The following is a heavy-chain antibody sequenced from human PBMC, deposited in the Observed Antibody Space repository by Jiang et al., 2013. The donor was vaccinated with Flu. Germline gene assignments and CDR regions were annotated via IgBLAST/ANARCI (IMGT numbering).Heavy chain of an antibody. Sequence: GPGLVKPSGTLSLTCAVSGGSISSSNWLSWVRQSPGKGLEWIGEIYHSGSANYNPSLKSRVTISVDNSKNQFPLKLTSVTAADTAVYYCARGGIHLWFDSWGQGTLVTVSS. D-gene: IGHD5-18*01. CDR3: ARGGIHLWFDS. CDR1: GGSISSSNW. V-gene: IGHV4-4*02. J-gene: IGHJ5*01. CDR2: IYHSGSA.